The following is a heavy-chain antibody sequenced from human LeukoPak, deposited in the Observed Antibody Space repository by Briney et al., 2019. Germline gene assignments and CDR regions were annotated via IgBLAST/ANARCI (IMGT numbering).Heavy chain of an antibody. CDR1: GYTFTRNG. CDR3: ARGDGFYGDYAADY. V-gene: IGHV1-18*01. CDR2: ISPYNANT. Sequence: GASVKVSCTASGYTFTRNGITWVRQAPGQGLEWMGWISPYNANTNYAQKLQGRVTMTTDTSTSTAYMELRSLRSDDTAVYYCARGDGFYGDYAADYWGQGTLVTVSS. D-gene: IGHD4-17*01. J-gene: IGHJ4*02.